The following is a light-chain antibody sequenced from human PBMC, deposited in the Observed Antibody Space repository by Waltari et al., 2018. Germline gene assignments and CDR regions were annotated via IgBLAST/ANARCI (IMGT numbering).Light chain of an antibody. J-gene: IGLJ3*02. CDR2: SNN. CDR1: SNHVVYPV. CDR3: SSWDTSLGAWV. V-gene: IGLV10-54*04. Sequence: QAGLTQPPSVSKDLSQTATLPCTGTSNHVVYPVAGWLQQPQGHPPKLLSYSNNNRPSEISQRFSATRSGNTASLTISTLQPDDEADYYCSSWDTSLGAWVFGGGTKLTVL.